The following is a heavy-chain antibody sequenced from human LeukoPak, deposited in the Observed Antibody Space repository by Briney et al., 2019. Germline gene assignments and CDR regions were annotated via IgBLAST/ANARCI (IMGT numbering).Heavy chain of an antibody. CDR2: VYSVDSDT. D-gene: IGHD6-19*01. Sequence: QSVNFSCKGSGYSFTSYLIDWVRQMPGEGLGWMGIVYSVDSDTRYSPSFQGQVTISADKSITTAYLPWNSLKASHTAIYFFARRPRFSSGRYLEYGIDVWGQGTTVTVSS. CDR3: ARRPRFSSGRYLEYGIDV. J-gene: IGHJ6*02. V-gene: IGHV5-51*01. CDR1: GYSFTSYL.